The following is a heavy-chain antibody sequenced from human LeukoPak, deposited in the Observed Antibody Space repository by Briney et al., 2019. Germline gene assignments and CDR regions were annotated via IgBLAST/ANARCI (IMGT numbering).Heavy chain of an antibody. Sequence: SETLSLTCAVYGGSFSGYYWSWTRQPPGKGLEWIGEINHSGSTNYNPSLKRRVTISVDTSKNQFSLKLSSVTAADTAVYYCARVRKYYYYMDVWGKGTTVTVSS. D-gene: IGHD1-14*01. CDR2: INHSGST. J-gene: IGHJ6*03. V-gene: IGHV4-34*01. CDR1: GGSFSGYY. CDR3: ARVRKYYYYMDV.